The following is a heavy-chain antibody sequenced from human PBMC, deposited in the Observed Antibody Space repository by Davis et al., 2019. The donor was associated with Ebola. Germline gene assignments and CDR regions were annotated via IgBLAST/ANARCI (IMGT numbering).Heavy chain of an antibody. CDR1: GFTFSGSA. V-gene: IGHV3-73*01. D-gene: IGHD6-19*01. Sequence: PGGSLRLSCAASGFTFSGSAMHWVRQASGKGLEWVGRIRSKANSYATAYAASVKGRFTISRDDSKNTAYLQMNSLKTEDTAVYYCTNRIAVAGTGYYGMDVWGQGTTVTVSS. CDR3: TNRIAVAGTGYYGMDV. CDR2: IRSKANSYAT. J-gene: IGHJ6*02.